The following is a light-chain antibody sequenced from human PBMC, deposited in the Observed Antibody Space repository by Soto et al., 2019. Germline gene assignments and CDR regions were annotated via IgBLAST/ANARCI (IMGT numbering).Light chain of an antibody. Sequence: EIVLTQSPGTLSVSPGERATLSCRASQTISSNYLAWYQQKPGQAPSLLIYGTSSRATGIPDRFSGSGSGTDFTLTISSLELEDSSLYCCQRYLSCTFGQGTKVEIK. CDR2: GTS. J-gene: IGKJ1*01. CDR1: QTISSNY. CDR3: QRYLSCT. V-gene: IGKV3-20*01.